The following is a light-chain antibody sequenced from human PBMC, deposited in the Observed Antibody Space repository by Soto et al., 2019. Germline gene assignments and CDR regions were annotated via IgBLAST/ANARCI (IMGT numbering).Light chain of an antibody. Sequence: QSALTQPPSASGSPGQSVTIYCSGTSSDVGGYKYVSWYQQHPGKAPKLMIFEVTKRPSGVPDRFSGSKSGNTASLTVSGLQSEDEADYYCSSYTGNSNFVVFGGGTQLTVL. J-gene: IGLJ2*01. CDR1: SSDVGGYKY. V-gene: IGLV2-8*01. CDR2: EVT. CDR3: SSYTGNSNFVV.